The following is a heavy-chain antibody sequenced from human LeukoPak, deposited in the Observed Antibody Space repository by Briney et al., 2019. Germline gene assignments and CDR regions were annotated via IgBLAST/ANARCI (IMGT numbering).Heavy chain of an antibody. V-gene: IGHV3-7*01. Sequence: GGSLRLSCAASGFTFSSFWISWVRQAPGKGLEWVANIKTDGSEKYYVDSVKGRFTISRDNSKNTLYLQMNSLRAEDTAVYYCAKDRAGKTYYFDYWGQGTLVTVSS. D-gene: IGHD6-19*01. CDR1: GFTFSSFW. CDR3: AKDRAGKTYYFDY. CDR2: IKTDGSEK. J-gene: IGHJ4*02.